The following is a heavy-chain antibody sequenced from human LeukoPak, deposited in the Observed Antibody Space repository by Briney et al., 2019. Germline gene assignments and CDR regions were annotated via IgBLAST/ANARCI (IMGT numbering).Heavy chain of an antibody. D-gene: IGHD1-1*01. CDR3: AKFRATTGGFYSDS. CDR2: ISGSGGST. V-gene: IGHV3-23*01. CDR1: GFTFSSYA. J-gene: IGHJ4*02. Sequence: GGSLRLSCGASGFTFSSYALSWVRQAPGKGLEWVSSISGSGGSTYHADSVKGRFTVSRDNSKNTLYLQMNSLRADDTAVYYRAKFRATTGGFYSDSWGQGTLVTVSS.